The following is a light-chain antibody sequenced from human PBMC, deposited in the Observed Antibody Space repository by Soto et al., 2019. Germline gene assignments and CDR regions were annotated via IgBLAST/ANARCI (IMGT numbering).Light chain of an antibody. CDR1: QSISSY. CDR3: QQSYSTPPMYT. V-gene: IGKV1-39*01. CDR2: PSS. J-gene: IGKJ2*01. Sequence: DIPMPQSPSSLSASVGDRVTITCRASQSISSYLNWYQQKPGKAPKLLIYPSSSLQSGVPSRFSGSASGTDFTLTISSLQPEDFATYYCQQSYSTPPMYTFGQGTKLDIK.